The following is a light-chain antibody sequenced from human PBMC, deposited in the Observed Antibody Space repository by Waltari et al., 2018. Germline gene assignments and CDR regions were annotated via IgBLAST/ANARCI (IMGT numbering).Light chain of an antibody. CDR2: GAS. J-gene: IGKJ2*01. CDR3: QQYNSWPPYT. V-gene: IGKV3-15*01. Sequence: EIVMTQSPATLSVSPGERATRSCSASQSVSINLAWYQQNPGQAPRLLISGASTRATGIPARFSVSGSGTEFTLTISSLQSEDFAVYYCQQYNSWPPYTFGQGTKLEIK. CDR1: QSVSIN.